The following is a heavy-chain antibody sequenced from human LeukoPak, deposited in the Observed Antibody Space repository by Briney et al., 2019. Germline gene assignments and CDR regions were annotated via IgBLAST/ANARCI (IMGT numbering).Heavy chain of an antibody. CDR2: ISSSGGST. V-gene: IGHV3-23*01. CDR1: GFTFSSYA. CDR3: AKGGSSGAHWFDP. Sequence: GGSLRLSCAASGFTFSSYAMSWVRQAPGKGLEWVSAISSSGGSTYYADSVKGRFTISSDNSKNTLYLQMNSLRADDTAVYYCAKGGSSGAHWFDPWGQGTLVTASS. D-gene: IGHD3-22*01. J-gene: IGHJ5*02.